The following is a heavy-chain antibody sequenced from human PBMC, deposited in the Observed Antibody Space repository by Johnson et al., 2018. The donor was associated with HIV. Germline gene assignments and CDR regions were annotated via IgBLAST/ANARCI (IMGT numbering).Heavy chain of an antibody. J-gene: IGHJ1*01. Sequence: QVQLVESGGGVVQPGRSLRLSCVASGFTFSTYGMHWVRQAPGKGLEWVSLIYSGGTTYYADSVKGRFTISRDNSKNTLYLQMNKLRAEDTAVYFCASQVRGLLGLRWAMWG. CDR1: GFTFSTYG. D-gene: IGHD3-10*01. CDR2: IYSGGTT. V-gene: IGHV3-NL1*01. CDR3: ASQVRGLLGLRWAM.